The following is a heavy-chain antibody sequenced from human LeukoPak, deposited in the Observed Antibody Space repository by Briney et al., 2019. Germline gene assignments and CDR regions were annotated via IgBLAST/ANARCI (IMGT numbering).Heavy chain of an antibody. CDR1: GGSISSYY. CDR3: AREQLELQFDY. J-gene: IGHJ4*02. Sequence: SETLSLTCTVSGGSISSYYWSWIRQPPGKGLEWIGYIYYSGSTNYNPSLKSRVTISVDTSKNQFSLKLSSVTAADTAVYYCAREQLELQFDYWGQGTLVIASS. D-gene: IGHD1-1*01. V-gene: IGHV4-59*01. CDR2: IYYSGST.